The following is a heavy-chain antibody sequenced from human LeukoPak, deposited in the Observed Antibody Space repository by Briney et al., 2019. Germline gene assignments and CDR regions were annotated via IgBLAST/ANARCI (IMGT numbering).Heavy chain of an antibody. Sequence: KPSETLSLTCTVSGGSISSGGYSWSWIRQPPGKGLEWIGYIYHSGSTYYNPSLKSRVTISVDRSKNQFSLKLSSVTAADTAVYYCARGVRYGSGSPYDYWGQGTQVTVSS. CDR3: ARGVRYGSGSPYDY. D-gene: IGHD3-10*01. J-gene: IGHJ4*02. CDR1: GGSISSGGYS. V-gene: IGHV4-30-2*01. CDR2: IYHSGST.